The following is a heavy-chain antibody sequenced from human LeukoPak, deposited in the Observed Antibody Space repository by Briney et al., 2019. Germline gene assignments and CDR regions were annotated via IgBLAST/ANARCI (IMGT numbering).Heavy chain of an antibody. V-gene: IGHV1-69*13. D-gene: IGHD3-22*01. Sequence: GASVKVSCKASGYTFTSYAISWVRQAPGQGLEWMGGIIPIFGTANYAQKFQGRVTITADESTSTAYMELSSLRSEDTAVYYCARVYDSSGYYLDYWGQGTLVTVSS. CDR3: ARVYDSSGYYLDY. CDR1: GYTFTSYA. J-gene: IGHJ4*02. CDR2: IIPIFGTA.